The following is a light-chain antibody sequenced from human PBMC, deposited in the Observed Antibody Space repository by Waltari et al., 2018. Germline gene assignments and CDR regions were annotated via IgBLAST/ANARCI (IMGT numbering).Light chain of an antibody. CDR3: QQYYNTPLT. J-gene: IGKJ4*01. CDR2: WAS. V-gene: IGKV4-1*01. Sequence: DIVMTQSPESLAVSLGERATISCKTSESVLYSSNNKNHLAWYQQKPGQPPRLLLYWASTRESGVPDRFIGSGSETDFTLTVTSLQAEDVAVYYFQQYYNTPLTFGGGTKVEVK. CDR1: ESVLYSSNNKNH.